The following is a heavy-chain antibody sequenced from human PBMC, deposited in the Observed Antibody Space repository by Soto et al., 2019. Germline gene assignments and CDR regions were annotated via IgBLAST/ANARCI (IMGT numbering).Heavy chain of an antibody. V-gene: IGHV3-21*01. J-gene: IGHJ6*04. CDR1: GFTCSSYS. D-gene: IGHD2-2*01. CDR3: ARDRGDIVVVPAALDV. CDR2: ISSSSSYI. Sequence: TGGSLRLSCAASGFTCSSYSMNWVRQAPGKGLEWVSSISSSSSYIYYADSVKGRFTISRDNAKNSLYLQMNSLRAEDTAVYYCARDRGDIVVVPAALDVWGKGTTVTVSS.